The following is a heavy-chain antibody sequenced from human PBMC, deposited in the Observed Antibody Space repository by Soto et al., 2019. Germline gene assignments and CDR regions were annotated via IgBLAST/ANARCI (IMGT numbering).Heavy chain of an antibody. J-gene: IGHJ4*02. D-gene: IGHD2-15*01. CDR1: GFTFNHYA. V-gene: IGHV3-23*01. CDR3: AKDYTVAADPSSVILFDD. Sequence: PGGSLRLSCAASGFTFNHYAMSWVRQAPGKGLEWVSIIIANGGTFYADSVKGRFTISRDNSKNTVYLQMSSLRVEDTAIYYCAKDYTVAADPSSVILFDDWGQGALVTVSS. CDR2: IIANGGT.